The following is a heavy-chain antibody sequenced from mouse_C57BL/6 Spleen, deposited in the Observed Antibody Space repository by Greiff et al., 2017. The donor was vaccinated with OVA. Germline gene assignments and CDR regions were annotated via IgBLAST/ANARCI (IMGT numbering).Heavy chain of an antibody. V-gene: IGHV5-17*01. J-gene: IGHJ2*01. CDR3: ARGHLDY. CDR1: GFTFSDYG. Sequence: EVLLVESGGGLVKPGGSLKLSCAASGFTFSDYGMHWVRQAPEKGLEWVAYISSGSSTIYYADTVKGRFTISRDNAKNILFLQMTSLRSEETVMYYCARGHLDYWGQGTTLTVSS. CDR2: ISSGSSTI.